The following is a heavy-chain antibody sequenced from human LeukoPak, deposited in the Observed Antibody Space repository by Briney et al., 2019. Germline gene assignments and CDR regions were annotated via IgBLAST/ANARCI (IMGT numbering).Heavy chain of an antibody. CDR3: ARGPNSNWSGLDF. CDR1: GFTFSNYW. V-gene: IGHV3-74*01. D-gene: IGHD6-6*01. Sequence: GGSLRLSCAASGFTFSNYWIHWVRQAPGKGLVWVSRISPTGSTTSYADSVKGRFTVSRDNAKNTLYLQVNNLRAEDTAVYYCARGPNSNWSGLDFWGQGTLLTVSS. CDR2: ISPTGSTT. J-gene: IGHJ4*02.